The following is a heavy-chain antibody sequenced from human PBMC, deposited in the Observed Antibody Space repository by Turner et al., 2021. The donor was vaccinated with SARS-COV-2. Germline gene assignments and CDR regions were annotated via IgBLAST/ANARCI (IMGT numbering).Heavy chain of an antibody. CDR1: GFTFSSYG. D-gene: IGHD6-19*01. Sequence: QVQLVESGGGVVQPGRSLRLSCAVSGFTFSSYGMHWVRQAPGKGLEWVAFIWYDGSNKYYADSVKGRFTISRDNSKNTLYLQMNSLRAEDTAVYYCARDKGEGSSGWLIPSGSYYFDYWGQGTLVTVSS. CDR3: ARDKGEGSSGWLIPSGSYYFDY. J-gene: IGHJ4*02. CDR2: IWYDGSNK. V-gene: IGHV3-33*01.